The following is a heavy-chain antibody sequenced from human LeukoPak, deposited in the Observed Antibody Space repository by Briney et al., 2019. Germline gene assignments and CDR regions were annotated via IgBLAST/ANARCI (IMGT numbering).Heavy chain of an antibody. D-gene: IGHD2-2*01. CDR2: TYYRSKWYN. V-gene: IGHV6-1*01. CDR3: ARGSRYCSSTSCYYYYGMDV. J-gene: IGHJ6*02. CDR1: GDSVSSNSAA. Sequence: SQTLSLTCAISGDSVSSNSAAWNWIRQSPSRGLEWLGRTYYRSKWYNDYAVSVKSRITINPDTSKNQFSLQLNSVTPEDTAVYYCARGSRYCSSTSCYYYYGMDVWGQGTTVTVSS.